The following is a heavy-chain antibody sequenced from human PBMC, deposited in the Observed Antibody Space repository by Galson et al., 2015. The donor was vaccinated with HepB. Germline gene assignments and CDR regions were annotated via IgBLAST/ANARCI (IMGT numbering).Heavy chain of an antibody. D-gene: IGHD6-19*01. CDR2: IDPSDSYT. CDR3: ARGTSGSSGWDTASDY. J-gene: IGHJ4*02. Sequence: QSGAEVKKPGESLRISCKGSGYSFTSYWISWVRQMPGKGLEWMGRIDPSDSYTDYSPSFQGHVTISADKSISTAYLQWSSLKASDTAMYYCARGTSGSSGWDTASDYWGQGTLVTVSS. V-gene: IGHV5-10-1*01. CDR1: GYSFTSYW.